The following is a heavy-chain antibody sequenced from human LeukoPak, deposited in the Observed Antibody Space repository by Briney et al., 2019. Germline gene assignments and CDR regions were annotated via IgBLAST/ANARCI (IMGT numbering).Heavy chain of an antibody. V-gene: IGHV4-61*02. Sequence: PSETLSLTCTVSGGSISYGSYYWSWIRQPAGKGLEWIGRIYSTGKTNYNPSLESRVTISVDTSKNQFSLKLSSVTAADTAVYYCASSLITPTNWFDPWGQGTPVTVSS. CDR3: ASSLITPTNWFDP. CDR2: IYSTGKT. D-gene: IGHD2-15*01. J-gene: IGHJ5*02. CDR1: GGSISYGSYY.